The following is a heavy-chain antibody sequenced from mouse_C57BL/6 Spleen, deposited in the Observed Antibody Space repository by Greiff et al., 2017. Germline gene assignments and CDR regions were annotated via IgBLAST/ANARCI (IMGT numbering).Heavy chain of an antibody. CDR2: ISSGGDYI. Sequence: DVHLVESGEGLVKPGGSLKLSCAASGFTFSSYAMSWVRQTPEKRLEWVAYISSGGDYIYYADTVKGRFTISRDNARNTLYLQMSSLKSEDTAMYYCTRDLEWGFAYWGQGTLVTVSA. J-gene: IGHJ3*01. CDR3: TRDLEWGFAY. CDR1: GFTFSSYA. V-gene: IGHV5-9-1*02.